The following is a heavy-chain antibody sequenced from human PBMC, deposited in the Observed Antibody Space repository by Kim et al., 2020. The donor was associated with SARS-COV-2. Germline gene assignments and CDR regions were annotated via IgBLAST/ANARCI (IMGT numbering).Heavy chain of an antibody. D-gene: IGHD3-3*01. J-gene: IGHJ4*02. CDR2: SRNKARGYST. V-gene: IGHV3-72*01. CDR3: TRASYGANYFTYY. CDR1: GFTFNDYY. Sequence: GGSLRLPCAASGFTFNDYYMDWVRQAPGKGLEWIARSRNKARGYSTEYAASVKGRFTVSRDDSENSLYLDMNSLKTEDTAVYYCTRASYGANYFTYYWGPGVLVTVSS.